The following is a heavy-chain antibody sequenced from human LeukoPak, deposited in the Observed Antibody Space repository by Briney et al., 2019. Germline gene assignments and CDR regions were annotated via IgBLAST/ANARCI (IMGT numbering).Heavy chain of an antibody. CDR3: ATQLAYCGGDCYWDP. V-gene: IGHV1-24*01. CDR1: GYTLTELS. J-gene: IGHJ5*02. D-gene: IGHD2-21*02. CDR2: FDPEDGET. Sequence: ASVKVSCKVSGYTLTELSMHWVRQAPGKGLEWMGGFDPEDGETIYAQKFQGRVTMTEGTSTDTAYMELSSLRSEDTAVYYCATQLAYCGGDCYWDPWGQGTLVTVSS.